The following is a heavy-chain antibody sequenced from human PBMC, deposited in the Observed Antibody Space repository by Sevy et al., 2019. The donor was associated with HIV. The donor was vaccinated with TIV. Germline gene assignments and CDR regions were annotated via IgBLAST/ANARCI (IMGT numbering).Heavy chain of an antibody. J-gene: IGHJ4*02. Sequence: GGSLSLSCAASGFTFSKYSMSWVRQPPGKGLEWVSTLSFGCGEINYADSVKGRFTISRVNSKSSVYLQMNNLRPEDTAVYYCAREGCTKPHDYWGQGTLVTVSS. CDR3: AREGCTKPHDY. CDR1: GFTFSKYS. CDR2: LSFGCGEI. V-gene: IGHV3-23*01. D-gene: IGHD2-8*01.